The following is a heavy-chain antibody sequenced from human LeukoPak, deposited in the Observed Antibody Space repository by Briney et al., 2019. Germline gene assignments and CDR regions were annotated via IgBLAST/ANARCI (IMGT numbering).Heavy chain of an antibody. CDR3: AREAVPGNWNYLGYYYYMDV. V-gene: IGHV4-34*01. Sequence: PSETLSLTCAVYGGSFSGYYWSWIRQPPGKGLEWIGEINHSGSTNYNPSLKSRVTISVDTSKNQFSLKLSSVTAADTAVYYCAREAVPGNWNYLGYYYYMDVWGKGTTVTVSS. D-gene: IGHD1-7*01. CDR2: INHSGST. CDR1: GGSFSGYY. J-gene: IGHJ6*03.